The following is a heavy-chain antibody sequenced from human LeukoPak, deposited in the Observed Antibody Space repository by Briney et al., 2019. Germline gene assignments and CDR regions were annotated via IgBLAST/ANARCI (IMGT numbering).Heavy chain of an antibody. CDR1: GYTFTGYY. J-gene: IGHJ5*02. V-gene: IGHV1-2*02. D-gene: IGHD2-2*01. Sequence: GASVKVSCKASGYTFTGYYMHWVRQAPGQGLEWMGWINPNSGGTNYAQKFQGRVTMTRDTSISTAYMELSRLRSDDTAVYYCARGGVDCSSTSCHNWFDPWGQGTLVTVSS. CDR2: INPNSGGT. CDR3: ARGGVDCSSTSCHNWFDP.